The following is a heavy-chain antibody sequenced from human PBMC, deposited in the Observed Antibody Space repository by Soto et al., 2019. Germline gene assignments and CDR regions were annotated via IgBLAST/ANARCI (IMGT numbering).Heavy chain of an antibody. J-gene: IGHJ5*02. V-gene: IGHV4-34*01. D-gene: IGHD4-4*01. CDR1: GGSFSGYY. CDR3: ARGASNYVPYLFDP. Sequence: SETLSLTCAVYGGSFSGYYWSWIRQPPGKGLEWIGEINHSGSTNYNPSLKSRVTISVDTSKNQFSLKLSSVTAADTAVYYCARGASNYVPYLFDPWGQGTLVTVSS. CDR2: INHSGST.